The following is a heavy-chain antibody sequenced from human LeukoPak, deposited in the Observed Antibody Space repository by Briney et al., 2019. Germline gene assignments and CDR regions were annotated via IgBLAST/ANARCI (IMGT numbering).Heavy chain of an antibody. D-gene: IGHD6-19*01. CDR2: INSDGSST. J-gene: IGHJ4*02. Sequence: PGGSLRLSCAASGFTFSSYWMHWVRQAPGKGLVWVSRINSDGSSTSYADSVKGRFTISRDNAKNTLYLQMNSLRAEDTAVYYCARGFDSSGWYPDYWGQGTLVTVSS. CDR1: GFTFSSYW. CDR3: ARGFDSSGWYPDY. V-gene: IGHV3-74*01.